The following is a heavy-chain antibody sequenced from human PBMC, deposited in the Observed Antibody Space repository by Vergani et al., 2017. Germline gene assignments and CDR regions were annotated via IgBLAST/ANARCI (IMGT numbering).Heavy chain of an antibody. J-gene: IGHJ3*02. Sequence: EVQLVESGGGLVKPGGSLRLSCAASGFTFSSYSMNWVRQAPGKGLEWVSSISSSSSYIYYADSVKGRFTISRDNAKNSLYLQMNSLRAEDTAVYYCARVGTIFGVVTSIQHAFDIWGQGTMVTVSS. CDR1: GFTFSSYS. D-gene: IGHD3-3*01. CDR3: ARVGTIFGVVTSIQHAFDI. CDR2: ISSSSSYI. V-gene: IGHV3-21*01.